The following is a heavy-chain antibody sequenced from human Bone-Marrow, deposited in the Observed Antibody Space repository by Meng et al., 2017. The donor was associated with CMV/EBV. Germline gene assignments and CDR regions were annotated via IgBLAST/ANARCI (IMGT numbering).Heavy chain of an antibody. Sequence: GESLKISCAASGFTFSSYAMHWVRQAPGKGLEWVAVISYDGSNKYYADSVEGRFTISRDNSKNTLYLQMNSLRAGDTAVYYCARAAPTIVVVPAAHPDYWGQGTLVTVSS. CDR2: ISYDGSNK. V-gene: IGHV3-30*04. J-gene: IGHJ4*02. D-gene: IGHD2-2*01. CDR1: GFTFSSYA. CDR3: ARAAPTIVVVPAAHPDY.